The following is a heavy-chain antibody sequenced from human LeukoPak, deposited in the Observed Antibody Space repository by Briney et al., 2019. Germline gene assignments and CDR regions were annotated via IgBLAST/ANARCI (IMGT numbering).Heavy chain of an antibody. CDR1: GFTFSSYS. CDR2: ISSSSSTI. Sequence: GGSLRLSCAASGFTFSSYSMNWVRQAPGKGLEWVSYISSSSSTIYYADSVKGRFTISRDNAKNSLYLQMNSLRAEDTAVYYCARGGYDYVWGSYRYGYYFDYWGQGTLVTVSS. CDR3: ARGGYDYVWGSYRYGYYFDY. J-gene: IGHJ4*02. V-gene: IGHV3-48*04. D-gene: IGHD3-16*02.